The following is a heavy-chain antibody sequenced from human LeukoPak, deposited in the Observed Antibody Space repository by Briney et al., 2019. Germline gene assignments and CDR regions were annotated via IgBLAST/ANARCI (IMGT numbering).Heavy chain of an antibody. Sequence: GGSLRLSCAASGFIFSSYWMSWVRQAPGKGPEWVANIKEDGSEKFYLDSVKGRFTISRDNARNSLYLQMNSLRAEDTAVYYCARDGRDRRESDGSGYWTYYFDYWGQGTLVTVSS. V-gene: IGHV3-7*01. D-gene: IGHD3-22*01. CDR3: ARDGRDRRESDGSGYWTYYFDY. J-gene: IGHJ4*02. CDR2: IKEDGSEK. CDR1: GFIFSSYW.